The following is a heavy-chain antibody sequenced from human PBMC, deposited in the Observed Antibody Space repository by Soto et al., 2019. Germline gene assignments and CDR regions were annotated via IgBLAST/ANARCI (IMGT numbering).Heavy chain of an antibody. J-gene: IGHJ4*02. CDR2: IWYDGSNK. CDR3: ARDPSHGSGSYLDY. D-gene: IGHD3-10*01. Sequence: GGSLRLSCAASGFTFSNYGMHWVRQAPGKGLEWVAVIWYDGSNKYYADSVKGRFTISRDNSKNTLYVQMNSLRAEDTAVYFCARDPSHGSGSYLDYWGQGTLVTVSS. V-gene: IGHV3-33*01. CDR1: GFTFSNYG.